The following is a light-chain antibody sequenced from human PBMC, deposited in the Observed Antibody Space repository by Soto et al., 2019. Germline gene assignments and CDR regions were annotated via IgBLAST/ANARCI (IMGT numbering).Light chain of an antibody. J-gene: IGKJ1*01. CDR1: QRVGSN. V-gene: IGKV3-15*01. Sequence: EIVLTQSPSTLSLSPGERASLSCRASQRVGSNYLAWFQQRPGQAPRLLISSASSRATGIPARFSGSGSGTEFTLTISSLQSEDFAVYYCQQYNNWTFGQGTKV. CDR3: QQYNNWT. CDR2: SAS.